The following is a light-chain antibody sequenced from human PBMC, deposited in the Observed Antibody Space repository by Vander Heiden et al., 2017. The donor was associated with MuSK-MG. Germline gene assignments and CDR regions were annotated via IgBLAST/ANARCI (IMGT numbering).Light chain of an antibody. CDR1: SSNIGAGYD. CDR2: GNS. J-gene: IGLJ1*01. V-gene: IGLV1-40*01. Sequence: QSVLTQPPSVSGAPGQRVTISCTGSSSNIGAGYDVHWYQQRPGTAPKLLIYGNSNRPPRVPDRFSGSKSGTSASLAITGLQAEDEADDYCQSYDSSLSGSYVFGGGTKVTVL. CDR3: QSYDSSLSGSYV.